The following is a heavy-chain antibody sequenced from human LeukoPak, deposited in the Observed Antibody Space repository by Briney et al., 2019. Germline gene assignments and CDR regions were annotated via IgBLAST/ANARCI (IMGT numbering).Heavy chain of an antibody. CDR1: GFTLTSYS. D-gene: IGHD4-17*01. CDR2: ISSISSYI. V-gene: IGHV3-21*01. CDR3: ARDKGVTIRGYYYYYMDV. Sequence: GGSLRLSCAASGFTLTSYSMNWVRQAPGKGRGWVSSISSISSYIYYADSVKGRFTISRDNAKNSLYLQMNSLRAEDTAVYYCARDKGVTIRGYYYYYMDVWGKGTTVTISS. J-gene: IGHJ6*03.